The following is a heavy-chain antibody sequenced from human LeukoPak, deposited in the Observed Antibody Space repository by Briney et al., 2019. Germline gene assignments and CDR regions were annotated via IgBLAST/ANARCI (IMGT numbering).Heavy chain of an antibody. J-gene: IGHJ4*02. CDR2: IYYSGST. V-gene: IGHV4-31*03. CDR1: GGSISSGDYY. D-gene: IGHD6-13*01. CDR3: ARCRIAAGSIWEDY. Sequence: SETLSLTCTVSGGSISSGDYYWSWIRQHPGKGLEWIGYIYYSGSTSYNPSLKSRVTISVDTSKNQFSLKLSSVTAADTAMYYCARCRIAAGSIWEDYWGQGTLVTVSS.